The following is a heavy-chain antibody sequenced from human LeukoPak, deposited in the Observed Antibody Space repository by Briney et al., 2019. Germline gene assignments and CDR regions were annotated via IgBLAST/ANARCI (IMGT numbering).Heavy chain of an antibody. CDR3: AIIRYFDWLLADY. CDR1: GGSISSSSYY. CDR2: IYYGGST. V-gene: IGHV4-39*01. Sequence: SETLSLTCTVSGGSISSSSYYWGWIRQPPGKGLEWIGSIYYGGSTYYNPSLKSRVTISVDTSKNQFSLKLSSVTAADTAVYYCAIIRYFDWLLADYWGQGTLVTVSS. J-gene: IGHJ4*02. D-gene: IGHD3-9*01.